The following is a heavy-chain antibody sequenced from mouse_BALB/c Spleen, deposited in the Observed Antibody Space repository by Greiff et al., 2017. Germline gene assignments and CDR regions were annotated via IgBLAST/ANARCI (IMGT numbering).Heavy chain of an antibody. J-gene: IGHJ4*01. V-gene: IGHV5-12-1*01. CDR2: ISSGGGST. D-gene: IGHD1-1*01. CDR1: GFAFSSYD. CDR3: ARHEFTTNYAMDY. Sequence: EVHLVESGGGLVKPGGSLKLSCAASGFAFSSYDMSWVRQTPEKRLEWVAYISSGGGSTYYPDTVKGRFTISRDNAKNTLYLQMSSLKSEDTAMYYCARHEFTTNYAMDYWGQGTSVTVSS.